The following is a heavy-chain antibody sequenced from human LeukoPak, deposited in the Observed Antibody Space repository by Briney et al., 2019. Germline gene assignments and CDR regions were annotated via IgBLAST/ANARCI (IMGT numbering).Heavy chain of an antibody. CDR3: VTMIVVVIKPPFDY. CDR1: GFTFSSYA. Sequence: GRSLRLSCAASGFTFSSYAMHWVRQAPGKGLEWVSAISGSGGSTYYADSVKGRFTISRDNSKNTLYLQMNSLRAEDTAVYYCVTMIVVVIKPPFDYWGQGTLVTVSS. CDR2: ISGSGGST. V-gene: IGHV3-23*01. D-gene: IGHD3-22*01. J-gene: IGHJ4*02.